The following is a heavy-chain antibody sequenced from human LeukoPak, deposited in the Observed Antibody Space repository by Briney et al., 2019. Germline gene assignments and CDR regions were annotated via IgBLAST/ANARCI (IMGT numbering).Heavy chain of an antibody. CDR1: GFTFSSYA. J-gene: IGHJ4*02. D-gene: IGHD6-13*01. Sequence: GRSLRLSCAASGFTFSSYAMHWVRQAPGKGLEWVAVISYDGSNKYYADSVKGRFTISRDNSKNTLYLQMNSLRAEDTAVYYCAKSVIAAAGTDYWGQGTLVTVSS. CDR2: ISYDGSNK. V-gene: IGHV3-30-3*02. CDR3: AKSVIAAAGTDY.